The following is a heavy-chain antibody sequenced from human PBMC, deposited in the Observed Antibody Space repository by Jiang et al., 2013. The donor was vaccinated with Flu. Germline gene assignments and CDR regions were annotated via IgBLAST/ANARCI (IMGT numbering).Heavy chain of an antibody. V-gene: IGHV1-8*01. CDR2: MNPNSGNT. D-gene: IGHD6-13*01. J-gene: IGHJ4*02. CDR3: AIQPQSRIAERFDY. Sequence: SGAEVKKPGASVKVSCKASGYTFTSYDINWVRQATGQGLEWMGWMNPNSGNTGYAQKFQGRVTMTRNTSISTAYMELSSLRSEDTAVYYCAIQPQSRIAERFDYWGQGTLVTVSS. CDR1: GYTFTSYD.